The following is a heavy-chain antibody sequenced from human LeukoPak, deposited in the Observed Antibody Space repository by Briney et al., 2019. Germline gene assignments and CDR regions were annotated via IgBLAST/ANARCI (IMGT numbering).Heavy chain of an antibody. Sequence: SETLSLTCTVSGGSISSSSYYWGWIRQPPGKGLEWIGSIYYSGSTYYNPSLKSRVTISVDTPKNQFSLKLSSVTAADTAVYYCARIVVVPAAMLGRTNWFDPWGQGTLVTVSS. V-gene: IGHV4-39*07. J-gene: IGHJ5*02. D-gene: IGHD2-2*01. CDR3: ARIVVVPAAMLGRTNWFDP. CDR1: GGSISSSSYY. CDR2: IYYSGST.